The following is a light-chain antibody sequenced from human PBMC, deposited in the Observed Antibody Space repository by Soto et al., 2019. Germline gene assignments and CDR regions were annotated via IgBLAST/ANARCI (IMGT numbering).Light chain of an antibody. J-gene: IGKJ1*01. CDR1: QSVSNN. Sequence: DIVLTQSPATLPLSPGERATLSCRASQSVSNNLAWYQKKPGQPPRLLIYGASTEATNIPTRFSGTGSGTDFTLTISSLRSEDFAVYYCQQYNRWPWTFGQGTKVEIK. CDR3: QQYNRWPWT. V-gene: IGKV3-15*01. CDR2: GAS.